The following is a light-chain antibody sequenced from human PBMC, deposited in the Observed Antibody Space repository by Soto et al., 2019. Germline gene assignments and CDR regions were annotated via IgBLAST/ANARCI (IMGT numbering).Light chain of an antibody. J-gene: IGLJ1*01. CDR3: SSXKSSSTRV. CDR1: SSDVGGYNY. Sequence: QSVLTQPASVSGSPGQSITISCTGTSSDVGGYNYVSWHQQHPGKAPKLMIYEVSNRPSGVSNRFSGSKSGNTASLTISGLQAEDEAXYYCSSXKSSSTRVFGTGTKVTVL. V-gene: IGLV2-14*01. CDR2: EVS.